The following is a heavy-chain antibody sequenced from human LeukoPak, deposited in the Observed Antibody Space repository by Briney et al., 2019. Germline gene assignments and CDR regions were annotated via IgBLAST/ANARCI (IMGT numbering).Heavy chain of an antibody. CDR3: ARRYFDL. V-gene: IGHV3-7*01. CDR1: GFTFSDYW. CDR2: IKQDGSEK. Sequence: GGSLRLSCAASGFTFSDYWMSWVRQAPGKGLEWVANIKQDGSEKYYVDSVKGRFTISRDNAKNSLYLQMNSLRAEDTAVYYCARRYFDLWGRGTLVTVS. J-gene: IGHJ2*01.